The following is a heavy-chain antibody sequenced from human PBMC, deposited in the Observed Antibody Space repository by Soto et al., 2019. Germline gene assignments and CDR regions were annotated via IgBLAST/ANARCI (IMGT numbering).Heavy chain of an antibody. D-gene: IGHD3-10*01. V-gene: IGHV3-23*01. J-gene: IGHJ4*02. CDR2: IGVGGGDR. CDR1: GFTFSSYA. Sequence: EVQLLESGGGLVQPGGSLRLSCAASGFTFSSYAMSWVRQAPGKGLEWVSIIGVGGGDRYYPESVKVRFTISSDNSRDTLYLEMNSLRDDDTAVYYCARVRFVKLFWGQGTLVTVSS. CDR3: ARVRFVKLF.